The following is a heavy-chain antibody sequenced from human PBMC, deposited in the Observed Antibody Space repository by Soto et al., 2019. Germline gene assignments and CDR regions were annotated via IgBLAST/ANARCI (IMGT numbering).Heavy chain of an antibody. CDR2: MSGSGSSE. CDR3: AREISYVSGGHLDLGIDV. CDR1: GFTFSDHY. V-gene: IGHV3-11*01. D-gene: IGHD3-16*01. J-gene: IGHJ6*04. Sequence: PGESLRLSCAASGFTFSDHYMAWLRQTPGEGLEIVAHMSGSGSSEDYVDSVKGRVSIFRENSKKLLFLQMFFLRADDTAVYYWAREISYVSGGHLDLGIDVLGKGTAVTVTS.